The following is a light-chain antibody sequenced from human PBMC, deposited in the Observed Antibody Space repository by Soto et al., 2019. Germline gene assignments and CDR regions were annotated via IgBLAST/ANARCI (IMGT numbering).Light chain of an antibody. CDR2: GAS. J-gene: IGKJ5*01. CDR1: QSVGSNY. V-gene: IGKV3-20*01. CDR3: QQYGYSPGIT. Sequence: EFVLTQSPGTLSLSPGERATLSCRASQSVGSNYLAWYQQKPGQAPRLLIYGASNRATDIADRFSGSGSGTDFSLTISRLEPEDFALYFCQQYGYSPGITFGQGTRLEIK.